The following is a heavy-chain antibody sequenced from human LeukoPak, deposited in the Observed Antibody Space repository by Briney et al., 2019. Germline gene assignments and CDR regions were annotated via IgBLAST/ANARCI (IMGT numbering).Heavy chain of an antibody. CDR1: GGSISSYY. CDR3: ARHEGSTGYYKY. CDR2: IYYSGST. J-gene: IGHJ4*02. V-gene: IGHV4-59*08. Sequence: SETLSLTCTVSGGSISSYYWNWIRQPPGKGLEWIGYIYYSGSTNYNPSLKSRVTISVDTSRNHVTLTLSSVTAADTAMYYCARHEGSTGYYKYWGQGTLVTVSS. D-gene: IGHD1-26*01.